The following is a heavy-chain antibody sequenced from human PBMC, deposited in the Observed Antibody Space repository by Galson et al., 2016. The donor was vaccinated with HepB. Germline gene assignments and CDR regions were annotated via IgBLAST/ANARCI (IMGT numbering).Heavy chain of an antibody. J-gene: IGHJ4*01. CDR2: IWNDGSYK. CDR3: VRDKEGGYGFDY. D-gene: IGHD5-12*01. V-gene: IGHV3-33*01. Sequence: SLRLSCAASGFIFSDYGMHWVRQAPGKGLEWVAVIWNDGSYKYYADSVKGRFTISRDNSKNTLDLQVNILKVEDTAVYYCVRDKEGGYGFDYWGQGILVTVAS. CDR1: GFIFSDYG.